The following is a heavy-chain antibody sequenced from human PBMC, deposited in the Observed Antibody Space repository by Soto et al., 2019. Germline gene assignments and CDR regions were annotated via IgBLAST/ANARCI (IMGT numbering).Heavy chain of an antibody. CDR2: INPSGGST. V-gene: IGHV1-46*03. CDR3: LRARGGGGGCYQGDY. D-gene: IGHD2-15*01. CDR1: GYTFTSYY. Sequence: QVRLVQSGAEVKKPGASVKASCKASGYTFTSYYMHWVRQAPGQGLERMGIINPSGGSTSYAQKFQGRVTMTRDTSTSTVYMELSSRRSEDTAMYLCLRARGGGGGCYQGDYGGQGTVVTVSS. J-gene: IGHJ4*02.